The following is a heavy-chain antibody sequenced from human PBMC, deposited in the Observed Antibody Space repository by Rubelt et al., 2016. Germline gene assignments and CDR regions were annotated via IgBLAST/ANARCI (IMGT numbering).Heavy chain of an antibody. CDR3: ATAFYKSGVVVPAESNRVGPYNWFDP. D-gene: IGHD2-2*01. J-gene: IGHJ5*02. Sequence: QVQLVQSGAEVKKPGSSVKVSCKASGGTFSSYAISWVRQAPGQGLEWMGRIIPILGIANYAQKFQGRVTMTEDTSTDTAYMELSSLRSEDTAVYYCATAFYKSGVVVPAESNRVGPYNWFDPWGQGTLVTVSS. V-gene: IGHV1-69*04. CDR2: IIPILGIA. CDR1: GGTFSSYA.